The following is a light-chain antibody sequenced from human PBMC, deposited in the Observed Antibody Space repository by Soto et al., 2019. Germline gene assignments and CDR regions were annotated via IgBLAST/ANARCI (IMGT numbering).Light chain of an antibody. V-gene: IGKV3-15*01. J-gene: IGKJ2*01. CDR1: QIISTN. CDR2: YAS. Sequence: EIVMTQSPATLSVSPGERVTLSCRASQIISTNLAWYQQRPGQAPRLLIYYASTMATGIPAMFGASGSCTDFFLSLGTLLSEDFAVYYCQPYTNCPPFTFGQGTKLESK. CDR3: QPYTNCPPFT.